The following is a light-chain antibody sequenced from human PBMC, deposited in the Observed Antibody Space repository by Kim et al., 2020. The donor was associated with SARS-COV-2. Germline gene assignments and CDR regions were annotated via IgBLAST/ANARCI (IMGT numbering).Light chain of an antibody. CDR1: TSNTGSNS. Sequence: GQRLSTLCTGNTSNTGSNSVSWYQKLPGTAPKLRIDRNNQRPSGVPDRFSGSRSGTSASLAISGLRSEDEGDFYCATWDDSLRACVFGGGTQLTVL. CDR3: ATWDDSLRACV. CDR2: RNN. V-gene: IGLV1-47*01. J-gene: IGLJ3*02.